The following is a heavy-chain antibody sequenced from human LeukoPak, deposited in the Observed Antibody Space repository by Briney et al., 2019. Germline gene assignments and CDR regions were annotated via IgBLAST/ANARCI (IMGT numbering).Heavy chain of an antibody. CDR2: IIPILGIA. D-gene: IGHD3-22*01. J-gene: IGHJ4*02. CDR1: GGTFSSYA. CDR3: ARARSSSGYIDY. V-gene: IGHV1-69*04. Sequence: SVKVSCKASGGTFSSYAISWVRQAPGQGLEWMGRIIPILGIANYARKFQGRVTITADKSTSTAYMELSSLRSEDTAVYYCARARSSSGYIDYWGQGTLVTVSS.